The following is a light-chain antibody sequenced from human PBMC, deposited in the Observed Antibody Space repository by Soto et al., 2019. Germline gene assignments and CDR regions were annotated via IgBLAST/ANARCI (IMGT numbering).Light chain of an antibody. CDR3: QQYDSLPPT. V-gene: IGKV1-33*01. CDR1: QDIKNY. J-gene: IGKJ4*01. Sequence: DIQMTQSPSSLSAFVGDSITITCQASQDIKNYLNWYQHKPGKAPKLLIYAAIKSDTGVPSRFSGSGSGTDFTFTISGLQPEDIATDFCQQYDSLPPTFGGGTRVDI. CDR2: AAI.